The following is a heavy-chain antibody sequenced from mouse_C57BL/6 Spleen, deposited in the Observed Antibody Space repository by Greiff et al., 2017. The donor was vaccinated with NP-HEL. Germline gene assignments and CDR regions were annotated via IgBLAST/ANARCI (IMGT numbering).Heavy chain of an antibody. D-gene: IGHD2-5*01. CDR2: IYPGSGST. V-gene: IGHV1-55*01. Sequence: QVQLQQSGAELVKPGASVKMSCKASGYTFTSYWITWVKQRPGQGLEWIGDIYPGSGSTNYNEKFKSKATLTVDTSSSTAYMQLSSLTSEDSAVYYCARRGSNYEYFDVWGTGTTVTVSS. J-gene: IGHJ1*03. CDR1: GYTFTSYW. CDR3: ARRGSNYEYFDV.